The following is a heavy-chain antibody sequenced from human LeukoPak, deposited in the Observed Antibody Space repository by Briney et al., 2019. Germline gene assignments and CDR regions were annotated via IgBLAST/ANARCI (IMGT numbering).Heavy chain of an antibody. V-gene: IGHV3-23*01. D-gene: IGHD3-3*01. CDR3: GKGRFWECLFRDFDY. J-gene: IGHJ4*02. Sequence: GGSLRLSCAASGFTFSSYAMSWVRQAPGKGLEWVSAISGSGGSTYYADSVKGRFTISRDNSKNTLYLQMNSLRAEDTAVYYCGKGRFWECLFRDFDYGGQETRVTVSS. CDR1: GFTFSSYA. CDR2: ISGSGGST.